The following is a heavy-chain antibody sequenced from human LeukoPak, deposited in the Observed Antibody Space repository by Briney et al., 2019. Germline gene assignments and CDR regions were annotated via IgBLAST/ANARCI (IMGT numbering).Heavy chain of an antibody. CDR2: INPNSVGT. J-gene: IGHJ6*02. Sequence: ASVKVSCEASGYTFTGYYMHWVRQAPGQGLEWMGWINPNSVGTNYAQKFQGRVTMTRDTSISTAYMELRRMRSDETAVYYCAPHYSGSGSYPYYYYYYGMDVWGQGTTVTVSS. D-gene: IGHD3-10*01. CDR1: GYTFTGYY. V-gene: IGHV1-2*02. CDR3: APHYSGSGSYPYYYYYYGMDV.